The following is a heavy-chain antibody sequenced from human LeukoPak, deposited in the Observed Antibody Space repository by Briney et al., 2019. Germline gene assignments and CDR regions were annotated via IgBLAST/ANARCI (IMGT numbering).Heavy chain of an antibody. D-gene: IGHD2-15*01. CDR3: ARASVGIAATTDFDY. V-gene: IGHV3-21*01. CDR2: ISSSSGYI. J-gene: IGHJ4*02. Sequence: PGGSLRLSCAASGFTFSNAWMSWVRQAPGKGLEWVSSISSSSGYIYYADSVKGRFTISRDNAKNSLYLQMNSLRAEDTAVYYCARASVGIAATTDFDYWGQGTLVTVSS. CDR1: GFTFSNAW.